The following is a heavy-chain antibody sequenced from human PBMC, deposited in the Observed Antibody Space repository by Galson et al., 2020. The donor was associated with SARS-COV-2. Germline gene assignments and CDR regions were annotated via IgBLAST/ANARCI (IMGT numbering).Heavy chain of an antibody. V-gene: IGHV4-59*01. D-gene: IGHD3-3*01. CDR2: IYYSGST. J-gene: IGHJ4*02. CDR3: ARAAKTYYDFWSGYYHAPHFDY. Sequence: SETLSLTCTVSGGSISSYYWSWIRQPPGKGLEWIGYIYYSGSTNYNPSLKSRVTISVDTSKNQFSLKLSSVTAADTAVYYCARAAKTYYDFWSGYYHAPHFDYWGQGILVADSS. CDR1: GGSISSYY.